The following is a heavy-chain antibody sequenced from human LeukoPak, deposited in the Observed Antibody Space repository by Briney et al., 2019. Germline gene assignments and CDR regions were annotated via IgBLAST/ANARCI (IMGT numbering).Heavy chain of an antibody. CDR3: ARRPYCSSTSCYPFDY. J-gene: IGHJ4*01. V-gene: IGHV5-51*01. CDR1: GYSFTSYW. CDR2: IYPGDSDT. Sequence: GESLKISCKGSGYSFTSYWIGWVRQVPGKGLEWMGIIYPGDSDTRYSPSFQGQVTISADKSISTAYLQWSSLKASDTAMYYCARRPYCSSTSCYPFDYWGHGTLVTVSS. D-gene: IGHD2-2*01.